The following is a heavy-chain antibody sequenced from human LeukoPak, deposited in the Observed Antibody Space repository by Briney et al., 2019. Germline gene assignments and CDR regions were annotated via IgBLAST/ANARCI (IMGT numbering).Heavy chain of an antibody. CDR3: ARRSWDYGAYFDY. J-gene: IGHJ4*02. Sequence: SETLSLTCTVSGGSISSGSYYWSWIRQPAGKGLEWIGRIYTSGSTNYNPSLKSRVTISVDTSKNQFSLKLTSVTAADTAVYFCARRSWDYGAYFDYWGQGILVTVSS. CDR1: GGSISSGSYY. V-gene: IGHV4-61*02. CDR2: IYTSGST. D-gene: IGHD3-16*01.